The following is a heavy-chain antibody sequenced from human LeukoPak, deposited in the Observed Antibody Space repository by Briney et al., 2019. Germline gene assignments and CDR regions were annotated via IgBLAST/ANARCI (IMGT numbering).Heavy chain of an antibody. J-gene: IGHJ4*02. CDR1: GFTFSTYA. CDR2: ITGSGATT. V-gene: IGHV3-23*01. Sequence: GGSMRLSCAASGFTFSTYAMSWVRQAPGKGLEWVSTITGSGATTYYADSVKGRFTISRDNDKNKLYLQMNSLRAEDTAVYYCARAPYWGQGTLVTVSS. CDR3: ARAPY.